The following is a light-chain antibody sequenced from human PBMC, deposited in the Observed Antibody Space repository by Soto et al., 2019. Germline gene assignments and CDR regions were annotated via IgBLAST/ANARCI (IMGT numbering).Light chain of an antibody. Sequence: SYELTQPPSASVAPGQTARITCGGNNIGSKSVHWYQQKPGQAPVLVVFDDGDRPSGIPERFSGSNSGNTATLTISRVEDGDEADYYCQVWESSSVVFGGGTKVTVL. CDR1: NIGSKS. V-gene: IGLV3-21*02. CDR3: QVWESSSVV. J-gene: IGLJ2*01. CDR2: DDG.